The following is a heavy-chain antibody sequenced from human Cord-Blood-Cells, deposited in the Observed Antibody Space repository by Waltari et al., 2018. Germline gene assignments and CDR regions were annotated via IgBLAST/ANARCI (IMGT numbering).Heavy chain of an antibody. J-gene: IGHJ4*02. Sequence: QVQLQQWGAGLLKPSETLSLTCAVYGGSFSGYYWSWIRQPPGKGLEWIGEINHSGSTNYNPSLKSRVTISVDTSKNQFSLKLSSVTAADTAVYYCARGEQHGGIDYWGQGTLVTVSS. CDR1: GGSFSGYY. CDR2: INHSGST. CDR3: ARGEQHGGIDY. V-gene: IGHV4-34*01. D-gene: IGHD6-13*01.